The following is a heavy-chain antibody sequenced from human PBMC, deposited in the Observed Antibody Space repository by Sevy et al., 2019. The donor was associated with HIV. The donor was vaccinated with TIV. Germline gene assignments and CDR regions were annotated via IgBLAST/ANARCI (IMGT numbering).Heavy chain of an antibody. CDR1: GFTLNKNW. CDR3: NTESIEGNYYGGSDYYDYYYYGMDV. Sequence: GGSLRLSCAASGFTLNKNWMSWVRQAPGKGLEWVGRLKSKTEGGTTDYADPWKSRFSISREDSKNMLYLQMNRLKTEEKGVCSCNTESIEGNYYGGSDYYDYYYYGMDVWGQGTTVTVSS. J-gene: IGHJ6*02. D-gene: IGHD3-22*01. V-gene: IGHV3-15*01. CDR2: LKSKTEGGTT.